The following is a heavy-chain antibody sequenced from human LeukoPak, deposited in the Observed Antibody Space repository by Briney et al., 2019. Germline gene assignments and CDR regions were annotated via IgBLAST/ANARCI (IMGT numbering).Heavy chain of an antibody. CDR3: AKDGPNYGSGSSDY. CDR2: ISGSGGTT. CDR1: GFTFSSYA. D-gene: IGHD3-10*01. V-gene: IGHV3-23*01. J-gene: IGHJ4*02. Sequence: GGSLRLSCEASGFTFSSYAMSWVRQAPGKGLEWVSAISGSGGTTYYADSVQGRFTISRDNSKSTLYLQMNSLRAEDTAIYYCAKDGPNYGSGSSDYWGRGTLVTVSS.